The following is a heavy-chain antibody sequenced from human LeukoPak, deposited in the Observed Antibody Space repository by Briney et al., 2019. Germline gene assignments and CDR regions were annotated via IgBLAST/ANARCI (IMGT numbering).Heavy chain of an antibody. CDR2: VTGGGDTT. D-gene: IGHD4-17*01. CDR1: GFIFNNYA. V-gene: IGHV3-23*01. J-gene: IGHJ4*02. CDR3: ARGGNYGDYGPDY. Sequence: PGGSLRLSCAGSGFIFNNYAMSWVRQAPGKGPEWVSTVTGGGDTTYYADSVRGRFTISRDNSKNTLYLQMNSLRAEDTAVYYCARGGNYGDYGPDYWGQGTLVTVSS.